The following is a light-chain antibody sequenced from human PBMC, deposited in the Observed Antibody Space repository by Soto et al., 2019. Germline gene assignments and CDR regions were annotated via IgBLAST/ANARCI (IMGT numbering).Light chain of an antibody. CDR2: AAS. V-gene: IGKV1-9*01. J-gene: IGKJ5*01. CDR3: QQLNSYPIT. Sequence: DIQLTQSPSFLSASVGDRVTITCRASQGISSYLAWYQQKPGKAPKLLIYAASTLQSGVPSRFSGSGSGTEFTLPLSSLPPEDFSTYYCQQLNSYPITFGHGTRLEIK. CDR1: QGISSY.